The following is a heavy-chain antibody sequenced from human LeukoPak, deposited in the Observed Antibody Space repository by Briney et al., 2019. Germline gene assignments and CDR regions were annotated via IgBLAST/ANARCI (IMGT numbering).Heavy chain of an antibody. J-gene: IGHJ4*02. V-gene: IGHV5-51*01. Sequence: GESLKISCKGSGYSFTSYWIGWVRQMPGKGLEWIGIIYPGDSDTRYSPSFQGQVTISADKSISTAYLQWSSLKASDTAMYYCARRSYDFWSGYYPAEFDYWGQGTLVTVSS. D-gene: IGHD3-3*01. CDR3: ARRSYDFWSGYYPAEFDY. CDR2: IYPGDSDT. CDR1: GYSFTSYW.